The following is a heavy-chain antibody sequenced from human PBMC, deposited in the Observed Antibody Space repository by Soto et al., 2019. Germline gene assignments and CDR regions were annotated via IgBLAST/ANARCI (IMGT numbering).Heavy chain of an antibody. CDR1: GYTFTSYA. J-gene: IGHJ5*02. Sequence: GASVKVSCKASGYTFTSYAMHWVRQAPGQRLEWMGWINAGNGNTKYSQKFQGRVTITRDTSASTAYMELSSLRSEDTAVYYCARDTYSYDSSGYNGFDPWGQGTLVTVSS. V-gene: IGHV1-3*01. CDR2: INAGNGNT. D-gene: IGHD3-22*01. CDR3: ARDTYSYDSSGYNGFDP.